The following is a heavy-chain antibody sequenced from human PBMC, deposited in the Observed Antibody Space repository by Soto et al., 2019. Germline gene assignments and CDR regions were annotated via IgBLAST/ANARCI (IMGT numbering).Heavy chain of an antibody. CDR2: TYYRSKWYV. CDR1: GDSVSSNSAA. V-gene: IGHV6-1*01. J-gene: IGHJ4*02. D-gene: IGHD6-19*01. Sequence: SQTLSLTCAISGDSVSSNSAAWNWFRQSTSRGLEWLGRTYYRSKWYVDYAVSLKSRISINPDTSKNQFSLQVNSVTPDDTAIYYCTRALSGSGPDSWGQGTLVTVSS. CDR3: TRALSGSGPDS.